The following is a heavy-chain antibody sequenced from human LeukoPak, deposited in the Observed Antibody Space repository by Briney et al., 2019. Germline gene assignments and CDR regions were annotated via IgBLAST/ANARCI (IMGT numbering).Heavy chain of an antibody. Sequence: SETLSLTCTVSGGSICSGSYYWSWIRQPAGKGLEWIGRIYTSGSTNYNPSLKSRVTISVDTFKNQFSLKLSSVTAADTAVYYCARGGYSYGLVYWGQGTLVTVSS. D-gene: IGHD5-18*01. CDR1: GGSICSGSYY. J-gene: IGHJ4*02. CDR3: ARGGYSYGLVY. CDR2: IYTSGST. V-gene: IGHV4-61*02.